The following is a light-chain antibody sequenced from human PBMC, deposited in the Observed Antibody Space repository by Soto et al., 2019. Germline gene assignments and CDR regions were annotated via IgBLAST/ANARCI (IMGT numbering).Light chain of an antibody. Sequence: DIQLTQSPSFLSASVGDRVTITCRASQGISSYLAWYQQKPGKAPKLLIYAASTLQSGVPSRFGGSGSGTEVTLTISSLQPEDFATYYCQQLNSYPITFGQGTRLEIK. V-gene: IGKV1-9*01. CDR2: AAS. CDR1: QGISSY. J-gene: IGKJ5*01. CDR3: QQLNSYPIT.